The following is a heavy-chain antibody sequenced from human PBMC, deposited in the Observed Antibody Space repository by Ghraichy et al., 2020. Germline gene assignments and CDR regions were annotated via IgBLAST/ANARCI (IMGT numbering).Heavy chain of an antibody. J-gene: IGHJ6*02. Sequence: GGSLRLSCAASGFTFSSYAMTWVRQAPGKGLEWVSAISGSGGATYYADSVKGRFTISRDNSKDTLYLQMNSLRAEDTAVYYCAKDPYDAVKTYGMDVWGQGTTVTVSS. V-gene: IGHV3-23*01. CDR1: GFTFSSYA. CDR3: AKDPYDAVKTYGMDV. CDR2: ISGSGGAT. D-gene: IGHD5-12*01.